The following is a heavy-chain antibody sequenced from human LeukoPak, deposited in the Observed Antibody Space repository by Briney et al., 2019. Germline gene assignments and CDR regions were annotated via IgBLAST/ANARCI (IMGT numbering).Heavy chain of an antibody. CDR3: AKDSWGYFDWLLPSDY. J-gene: IGHJ4*02. D-gene: IGHD3-9*01. CDR2: IRYDGSNK. CDR1: GFIFSSYG. V-gene: IGHV3-30*02. Sequence: TGGSLRLSCAASGFIFSSYGMHWVRQAPGKGLEWVAFIRYDGSNKYYADSVKGRFTISRDNSKNTLYLQMNSLRAEDTAVYYCAKDSWGYFDWLLPSDYWGQGTLVTVSS.